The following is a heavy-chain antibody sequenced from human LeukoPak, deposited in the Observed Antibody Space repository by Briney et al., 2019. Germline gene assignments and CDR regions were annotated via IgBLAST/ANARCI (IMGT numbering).Heavy chain of an antibody. CDR1: GGSISNYY. J-gene: IGHJ6*02. V-gene: IGHV4-59*01. D-gene: IGHD3-22*01. CDR3: ARDRSPEGYYDSSHWDYYHGMDV. Sequence: SETLSLTCTVSGGSISNYYWSWIRQPPGKGLEWIGYIYYSGSTNYDPSLKSRVTISVDTSKNQFSLNLSSVTAADTAMYYCARDRSPEGYYDSSHWDYYHGMDVWGQGTTVTVSS. CDR2: IYYSGST.